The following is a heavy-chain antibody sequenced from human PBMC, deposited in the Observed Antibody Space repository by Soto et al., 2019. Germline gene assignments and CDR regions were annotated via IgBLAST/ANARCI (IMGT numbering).Heavy chain of an antibody. V-gene: IGHV5-10-1*01. Sequence: PGESLKISCKGSGYSFTSYWISWVRQMPGKGLEWMGRIDPSDSYTNYSPSFQGHVTISADKSISTAYLQWSSLKASDTAMYYCARHHSTTVVTRWSFDIWGQGTMVTVSS. CDR1: GYSFTSYW. CDR2: IDPSDSYT. CDR3: ARHHSTTVVTRWSFDI. D-gene: IGHD4-17*01. J-gene: IGHJ3*02.